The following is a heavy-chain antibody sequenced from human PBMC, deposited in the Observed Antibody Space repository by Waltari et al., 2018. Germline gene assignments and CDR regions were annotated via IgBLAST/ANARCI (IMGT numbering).Heavy chain of an antibody. CDR2: IIPIFGTA. CDR3: ARHDSPRIYYYYGMDV. J-gene: IGHJ6*02. D-gene: IGHD2-15*01. V-gene: IGHV1-69*01. Sequence: GTFSSYAISWVRQAPGQGLEWMGGIIPIFGTANYAQKFQGRVTITADESTSTAYMELSSLRSEDTAVYYCARHDSPRIYYYYGMDVWGQGTTVTVSS. CDR1: GTFSSYA.